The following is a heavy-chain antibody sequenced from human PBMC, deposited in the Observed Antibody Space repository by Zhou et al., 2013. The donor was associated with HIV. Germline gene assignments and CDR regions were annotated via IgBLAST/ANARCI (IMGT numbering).Heavy chain of an antibody. CDR1: GYTFTNYG. CDR2: ISVYTGNT. CDR3: ARDHKKQWLTTGGL. Sequence: QVQLVQSGAEVKKPGASVKVSCKASGYTFTNYGISWVRQAPGQGLEWLGWISVYTGNTDYAQKFQGRITMTTDTSIRTAYMGLSSLTSDDTAIYYCARDHKKQWLTTGGLWGQGTLVTVSS. D-gene: IGHD6-19*01. J-gene: IGHJ1*01. V-gene: IGHV1-18*01.